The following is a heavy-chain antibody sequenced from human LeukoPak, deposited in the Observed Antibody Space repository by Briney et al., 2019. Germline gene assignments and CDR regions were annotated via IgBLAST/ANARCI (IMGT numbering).Heavy chain of an antibody. CDR2: IYYSGST. J-gene: IGHJ5*02. V-gene: IGHV4-39*07. Sequence: SETLSLTCTVSGGSISSSSYYWGWIRQPPGKGLEWIGSIYYSGSTYYNPSLKSRVTISVDTSKNQFSLKLSSVTAADTAVYYCARGRGEGRGISMVRGVRAPSFNWFDPWGHGTLVTVSS. D-gene: IGHD3-10*01. CDR3: ARGRGEGRGISMVRGVRAPSFNWFDP. CDR1: GGSISSSSYY.